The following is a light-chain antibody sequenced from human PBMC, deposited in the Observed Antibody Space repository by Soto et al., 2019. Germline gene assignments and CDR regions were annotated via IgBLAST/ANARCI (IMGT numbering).Light chain of an antibody. CDR1: QSVSGN. CDR3: QQYNNWPPT. V-gene: IGKV3-15*01. CDR2: GAS. J-gene: IGKJ5*01. Sequence: EIVMTQSPATLSVSPGERATLSCRASQSVSGNLAWYQQKPGQAPRLLIYGASTRATGIPARFSGSGSGTDFTLTINSLQSEDFAVYYCQQYNNWPPTFGQGTRLEIK.